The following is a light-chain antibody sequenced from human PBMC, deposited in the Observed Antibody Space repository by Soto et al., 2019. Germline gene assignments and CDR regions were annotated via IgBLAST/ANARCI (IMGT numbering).Light chain of an antibody. Sequence: QSALTQPPSVSGSPGQSVAISCTGTSGDVGSNNRVSWYQQPPGSAPKLIIYDVSNRPSGIPDRFSGSKSANTASLTISGLQTEYEADYYCSSYTTSNTYVFGTGTKLTVL. J-gene: IGLJ1*01. V-gene: IGLV2-18*02. CDR3: SSYTTSNTYV. CDR1: SGDVGSNNR. CDR2: DVS.